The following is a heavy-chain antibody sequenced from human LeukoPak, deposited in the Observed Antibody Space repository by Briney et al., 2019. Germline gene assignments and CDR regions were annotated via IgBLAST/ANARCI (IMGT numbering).Heavy chain of an antibody. Sequence: GWSLRLSCAASGCTFSTYAMSWVHQAPGKGLEWVSSISGSGGSTYYAGSVRGRFTVSRDNSKNTLYLQMNSLRAEDTAVYYCAKDRPNYYDVNGHYYRRDGDYWGQGTLVTVSS. CDR3: AKDRPNYYDVNGHYYRRDGDY. J-gene: IGHJ4*02. CDR2: ISGSGGST. D-gene: IGHD3-22*01. V-gene: IGHV3-23*01. CDR1: GCTFSTYA.